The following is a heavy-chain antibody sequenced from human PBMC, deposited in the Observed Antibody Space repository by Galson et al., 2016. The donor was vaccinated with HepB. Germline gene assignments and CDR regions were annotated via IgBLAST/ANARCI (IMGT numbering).Heavy chain of an antibody. D-gene: IGHD1-1*01. CDR2: ILSGGGA. V-gene: IGHV3-53*01. J-gene: IGHJ4*02. Sequence: SLRLSCAASGFTVSSYYMNWVRQPPGKGLEWVSFILSGGGAYNTHSVKGRFTNSTDNSKNTLYLQMNSLRAEDTAIYYCARGGPHNNYFDYWGQGTRVTVSS. CDR1: GFTVSSYY. CDR3: ARGGPHNNYFDY.